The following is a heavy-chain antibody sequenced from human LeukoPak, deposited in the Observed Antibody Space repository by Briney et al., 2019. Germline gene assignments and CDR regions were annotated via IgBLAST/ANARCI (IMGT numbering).Heavy chain of an antibody. CDR2: IIPILGIA. CDR3: ARGLRVYCSSTSCSNFDY. D-gene: IGHD2-2*01. V-gene: IGHV1-69*04. CDR1: GGTFSSYA. Sequence: EASVKVSCKASGGTFSSYAISWVRQAPGQGLEWMGRIIPILGIANYAQKFQGRVTITADKSTSTAYMELSSLRSEDTAVYYCARGLRVYCSSTSCSNFDYWGQGTLVTVSS. J-gene: IGHJ4*02.